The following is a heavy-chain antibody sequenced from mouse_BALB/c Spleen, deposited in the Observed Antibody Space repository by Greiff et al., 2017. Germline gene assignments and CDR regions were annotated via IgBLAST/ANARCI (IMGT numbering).Heavy chain of an antibody. Sequence: VQLQQSGAELVRSGASVKLSCTASGFNINDYYMHWVKQRPEQGLEWIGWIDPENGDTEYAPKFQGKATMTADTSSNTAYLQLSSLTSEDTAVYYCNYDYDGAYWGQGTLVTVSA. CDR3: NYDYDGAY. CDR1: GFNINDYY. V-gene: IGHV14-4*02. D-gene: IGHD2-4*01. J-gene: IGHJ3*01. CDR2: IDPENGDT.